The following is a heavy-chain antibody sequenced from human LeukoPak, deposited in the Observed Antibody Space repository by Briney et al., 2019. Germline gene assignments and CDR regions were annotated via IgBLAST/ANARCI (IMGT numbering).Heavy chain of an antibody. CDR1: GFTFSSYG. D-gene: IGHD2-21*02. V-gene: IGHV3-33*01. CDR2: IWYDGNNK. Sequence: PGGSLRLSCAASGFTFSSYGMHWVRQAPGKGLEWVAGIWYDGNNKYYADSVKGRFAISRDNSKKTLYVQMNRLRDEDTAVYYCARDSCRGDCYPFDYWGQGTLVTVSS. CDR3: ARDSCRGDCYPFDY. J-gene: IGHJ4*02.